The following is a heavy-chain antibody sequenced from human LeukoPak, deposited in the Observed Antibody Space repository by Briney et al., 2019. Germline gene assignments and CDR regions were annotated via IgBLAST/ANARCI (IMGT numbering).Heavy chain of an antibody. CDR1: GGSFSGYY. J-gene: IGHJ6*03. V-gene: IGHV4-34*01. D-gene: IGHD2-15*01. Sequence: PSETLSLTCAVYGGSFSGYYWSWIRQPPGKGLEWMGEINHSGSTNYNPSLKSRVTISVDTSKNQFSLKLSSVTAADTAVYYCARSGRSGGYHYYYYYMDVWGKGTTVTISS. CDR3: ARSGRSGGYHYYYYYMDV. CDR2: INHSGST.